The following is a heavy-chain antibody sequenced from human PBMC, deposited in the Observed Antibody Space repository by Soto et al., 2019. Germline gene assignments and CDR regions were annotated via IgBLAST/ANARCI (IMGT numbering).Heavy chain of an antibody. CDR2: IYYSGST. CDR1: GGSISSYY. J-gene: IGHJ6*03. D-gene: IGHD3-3*01. Sequence: SEMLSLTCTVSGGSISSYYWSWIRQPQGKGLEWIGSIYYSGSTYYNPSLKSRVTISVDTSKNQFSLKLSSVTAADTAVYYCASLGHDFRGGYYYRDYYYYMDVWGKGTTVTVSS. V-gene: IGHV4-59*01. CDR3: ASLGHDFRGGYYYRDYYYYMDV.